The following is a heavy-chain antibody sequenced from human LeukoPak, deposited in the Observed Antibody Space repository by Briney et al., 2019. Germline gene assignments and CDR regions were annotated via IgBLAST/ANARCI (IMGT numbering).Heavy chain of an antibody. CDR2: IYYSGST. Sequence: PSETLSLTCTVSGGSISSYCWSWIRQPPGKGLEWIGYIYYSGSTNYNPSLKSRVTISVDTSKNQFSLKLSSVTAADTAVYYCARVGSYGDLYFDYWGQGTLVTVSS. CDR1: GGSISSYC. D-gene: IGHD4-17*01. J-gene: IGHJ4*02. V-gene: IGHV4-59*01. CDR3: ARVGSYGDLYFDY.